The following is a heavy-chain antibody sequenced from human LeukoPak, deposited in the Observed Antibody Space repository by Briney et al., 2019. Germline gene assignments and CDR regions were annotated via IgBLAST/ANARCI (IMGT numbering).Heavy chain of an antibody. CDR1: GFTFGGSA. D-gene: IGHD2-8*01. CDR2: ISWDSGSL. V-gene: IGHV3-9*01. J-gene: IGHJ4*02. Sequence: GGSLRLSCAVSGFTFGGSAMHWVRQAPGKGLEWVSGISWDSGSLDYADCVKGRFTISRDNAKNSLYLQMDSLRAEDTAFYYCAKEGSVCTNGICRYFDYWGQGTLVTVSS. CDR3: AKEGSVCTNGICRYFDY.